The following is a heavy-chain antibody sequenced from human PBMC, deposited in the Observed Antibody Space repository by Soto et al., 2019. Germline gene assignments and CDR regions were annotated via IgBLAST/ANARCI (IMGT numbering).Heavy chain of an antibody. CDR3: ARAPAGTSPFFDY. CDR2: INDQGGSP. D-gene: IGHD6-13*01. Sequence: GGSLRLSCAASGFTFSNYWMHWVRQAPGKGLVWISRINDQGGSPTYADSVKGRFTISRDNAKNSLYLQMNSLRAEDTAVYYCARAPAGTSPFFDYWGQGALVTVSS. V-gene: IGHV3-74*01. J-gene: IGHJ4*02. CDR1: GFTFSNYW.